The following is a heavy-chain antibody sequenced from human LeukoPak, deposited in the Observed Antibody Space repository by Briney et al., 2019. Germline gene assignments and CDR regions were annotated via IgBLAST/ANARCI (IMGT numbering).Heavy chain of an antibody. Sequence: SVKLSCKASGYTFTSYYMHWVPQAPGQGLEGMGIINPSGGSTNYAQKLQGRVTMTTDTSTSTAYMALRSLRSDDTAVYYCARGGTYDVILREVIGVGVVWFEPWGQGTLVTVSS. D-gene: IGHD3-9*01. CDR3: ARGGTYDVILREVIGVGVVWFEP. CDR2: INPSGGST. CDR1: GYTFTSYY. V-gene: IGHV1-46*01. J-gene: IGHJ5*02.